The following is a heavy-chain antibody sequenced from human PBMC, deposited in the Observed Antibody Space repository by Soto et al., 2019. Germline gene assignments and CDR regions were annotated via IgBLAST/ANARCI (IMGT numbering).Heavy chain of an antibody. D-gene: IGHD4-17*01. J-gene: IGHJ6*02. CDR2: ISDDGRNT. CDR1: GFRFSSYG. V-gene: IGHV3-30*18. CDR3: AKDPRGNGDVTHYYNGMDV. Sequence: GSLRLSCEVSGFRFSSYGVHWVRQAPGKGLEWVALISDDGRNTFYPDSVKGRFSISRDNSKNTVYLQMNSLRAEDTAVYYCAKDPRGNGDVTHYYNGMDVWGQGTTVTVSS.